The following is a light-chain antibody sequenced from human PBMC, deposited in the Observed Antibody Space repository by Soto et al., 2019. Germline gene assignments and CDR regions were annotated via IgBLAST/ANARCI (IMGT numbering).Light chain of an antibody. Sequence: DXXLTQSPSFLSASVGDRVTITCRASQGIAGSLAWYQQKPGKPPKLLIYAESTLQSGVPSRFSGSGSGTRGTLTISSLQPEDFATYYCQQVKSYPRTFGGGTRVEIK. CDR2: AES. CDR3: QQVKSYPRT. J-gene: IGKJ4*01. CDR1: QGIAGS. V-gene: IGKV1-9*01.